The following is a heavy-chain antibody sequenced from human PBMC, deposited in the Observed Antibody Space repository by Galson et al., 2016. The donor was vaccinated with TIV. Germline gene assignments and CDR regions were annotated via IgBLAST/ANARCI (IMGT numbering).Heavy chain of an antibody. Sequence: SLRLSCAASGFTFSGYSMNWVRQAPGKGLEWVSFISSTLSDTFYADSVKGRFSISRDNSRNTLFLEMNSLRVEDTAIYYCAREGRGAAYPNNFDHWGQGTLVTVSS. V-gene: IGHV3-21*04. J-gene: IGHJ4*02. CDR2: ISSTLSDT. D-gene: IGHD1-26*01. CDR1: GFTFSGYS. CDR3: AREGRGAAYPNNFDH.